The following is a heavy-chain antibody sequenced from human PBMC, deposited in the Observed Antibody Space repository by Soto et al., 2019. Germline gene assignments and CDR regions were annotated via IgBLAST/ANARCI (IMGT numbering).Heavy chain of an antibody. V-gene: IGHV4-39*01. CDR1: GGSIISSNFY. J-gene: IGHJ5*02. D-gene: IGHD3-10*02. CDR2: VEYGGST. CDR3: ARHVRGAVTMNWFDP. Sequence: QLQESGPGLVKPSETLSLTCTVSGGSIISSNFYLGWIRQPPGKGLEWIGSVEYGGSTYDNPSLKSRVTLSADTSKNQFSLKLTSVTAADTAISYCARHVRGAVTMNWFDPWGHGTLVTVSS.